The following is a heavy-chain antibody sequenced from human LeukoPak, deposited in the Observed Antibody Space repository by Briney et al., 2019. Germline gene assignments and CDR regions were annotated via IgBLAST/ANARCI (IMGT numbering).Heavy chain of an antibody. J-gene: IGHJ5*02. D-gene: IGHD5-12*01. V-gene: IGHV4-34*01. CDR1: GGSFSGYY. Sequence: SETLSLTCAVYGGSFSGYYWSWVRQPPGKVLEWVGEINHSGSTNYNPSLKSRVTISVDTSKNQFSLKLSSVTAADTAIYYCARELRWDIVATGATNYWLDPWGQGTLVTVSS. CDR3: ARELRWDIVATGATNYWLDP. CDR2: INHSGST.